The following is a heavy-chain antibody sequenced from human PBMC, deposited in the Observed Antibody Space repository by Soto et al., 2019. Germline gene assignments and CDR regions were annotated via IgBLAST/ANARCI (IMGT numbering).Heavy chain of an antibody. V-gene: IGHV6-1*01. J-gene: IGHJ4*02. CDR2: THYRSKWYN. D-gene: IGHD6-13*01. CDR3: ARDPAIASAGLE. CDR1: GDSVSSNTTA. Sequence: QSQTLSLTCAISGDSVSSNTTAWNWIRQSPSRGLEWLGRTHYRSKWYNGYAESVKSRITINPDTSKNQFSLHLNSVTPEDTAVYYCARDPAIASAGLEWGQGTLVTVSS.